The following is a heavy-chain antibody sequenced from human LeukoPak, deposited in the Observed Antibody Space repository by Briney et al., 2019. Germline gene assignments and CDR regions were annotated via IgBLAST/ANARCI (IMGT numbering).Heavy chain of an antibody. D-gene: IGHD4-17*01. V-gene: IGHV4-34*01. Sequence: KPSGTLSLTCAGYGGSFSGYYWSWLPQPPGKGLEGVGEINHSGSTNYNPSLKSRVTISVDTSKNQFSLKLSSVTAADTAVYYCARVTVTFYWYFDLWGRGTLVTVSS. CDR3: ARVTVTFYWYFDL. CDR2: INHSGST. CDR1: GGSFSGYY. J-gene: IGHJ2*01.